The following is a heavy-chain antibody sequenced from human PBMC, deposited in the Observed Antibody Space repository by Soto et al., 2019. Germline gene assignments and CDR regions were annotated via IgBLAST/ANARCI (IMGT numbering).Heavy chain of an antibody. CDR3: ACARGHSYCSGYTCLLAY. J-gene: IGHJ4*02. V-gene: IGHV1-3*01. Sequence: ASVKVSCKASGYTFTSYAMHWVRQAPGQRLEWMGWINAGNGNTKYSQKFQGRVTITRDTSASTAYMELSSLRSEDTAVYYCACARGHSYCSGYTCLLAYWGQGTLVTVSS. D-gene: IGHD2-15*01. CDR2: INAGNGNT. CDR1: GYTFTSYA.